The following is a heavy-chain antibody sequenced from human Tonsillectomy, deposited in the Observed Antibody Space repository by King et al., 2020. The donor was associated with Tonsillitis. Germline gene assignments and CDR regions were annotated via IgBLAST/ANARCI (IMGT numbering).Heavy chain of an antibody. CDR3: ARDPLGFYDSSGYIDY. V-gene: IGHV1-18*01. CDR1: GYTFTSYG. Sequence: QLVQSGAEVKKPGASVKVSCKVSGYTFTSYGISWVRQAPGQGLEWMGWISAYNGNTNYAQKVQGRVTMTTDTSTSTAYMELRSLRSDDTAVYYCARDPLGFYDSSGYIDYWGQGTLVTVSS. J-gene: IGHJ4*02. CDR2: ISAYNGNT. D-gene: IGHD3-22*01.